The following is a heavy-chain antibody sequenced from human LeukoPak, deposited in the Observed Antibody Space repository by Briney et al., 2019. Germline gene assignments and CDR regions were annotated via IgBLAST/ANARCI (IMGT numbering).Heavy chain of an antibody. Sequence: ASVKVSCTASGYTFTSYYMHWVRQAPGQGLEWMGIINPSGGSTSYAQKFQGRVTSTRDTATRTGYMELSSLRSEDTAVYYCARASLGGYYYYYYGMDVWGQGTTVTVSS. CDR3: ARASLGGYYYYYYGMDV. CDR2: INPSGGST. D-gene: IGHD1-26*01. CDR1: GYTFTSYY. J-gene: IGHJ6*02. V-gene: IGHV1-46*01.